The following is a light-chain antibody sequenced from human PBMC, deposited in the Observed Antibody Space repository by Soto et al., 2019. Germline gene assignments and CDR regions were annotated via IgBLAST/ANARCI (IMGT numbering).Light chain of an antibody. V-gene: IGKV1-5*03. CDR2: KAS. J-gene: IGKJ4*01. Sequence: DVQMTQSPSTLSASVGDRVTITCRASQNVNTWLAWYQQKPGRAPNLLIHKASTLETGVPSRFSGSGSGTEFTLSISSLQPDDFATYYCHLYDSAPLTFGGGTKVEIK. CDR1: QNVNTW. CDR3: HLYDSAPLT.